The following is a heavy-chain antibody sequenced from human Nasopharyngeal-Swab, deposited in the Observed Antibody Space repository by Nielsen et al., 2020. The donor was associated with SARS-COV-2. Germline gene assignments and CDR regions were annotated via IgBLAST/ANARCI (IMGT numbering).Heavy chain of an antibody. CDR2: IYYSGST. Sequence: WIRQPPGKGLEWIGSIYYSGSTYYNPFLKSRVTISVDTSKNQFSLKLSSVTAADTAVYYCASHDYGDYGVVDYWGQGTLVTVSS. V-gene: IGHV4-39*01. J-gene: IGHJ4*02. CDR3: ASHDYGDYGVVDY. D-gene: IGHD4-17*01.